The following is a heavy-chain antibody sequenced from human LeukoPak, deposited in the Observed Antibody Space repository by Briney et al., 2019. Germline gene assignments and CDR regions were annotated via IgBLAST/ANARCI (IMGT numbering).Heavy chain of an antibody. CDR3: ARGPAGYCSGGSCYPYYYYGMDV. D-gene: IGHD2-15*01. J-gene: IGHJ6*02. V-gene: IGHV3-33*08. CDR1: GFTFSDYS. Sequence: GGSLRLSCAASGFTFSDYSMNWVRQAPGKGLEWVAVIWYDGSNKYYADSVKGRFTISRDNSKNTLYLQMNSLRAEDTAVYYCARGPAGYCSGGSCYPYYYYGMDVWGQGTTVTVSS. CDR2: IWYDGSNK.